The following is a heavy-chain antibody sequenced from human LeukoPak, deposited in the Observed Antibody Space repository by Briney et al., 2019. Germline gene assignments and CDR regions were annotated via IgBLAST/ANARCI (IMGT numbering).Heavy chain of an antibody. Sequence: GASVKVSCKASGYTFTSYDINRVRQATGQGLEWMGWMNPNSGNTGYAQKFQGRVTITRNTSISTAYMELSSLRSEDTAVYYCAREISAAAGTESNFDYWGQGTLVTVSS. CDR3: AREISAAAGTESNFDY. J-gene: IGHJ4*02. V-gene: IGHV1-8*01. CDR2: MNPNSGNT. CDR1: GYTFTSYD. D-gene: IGHD6-13*01.